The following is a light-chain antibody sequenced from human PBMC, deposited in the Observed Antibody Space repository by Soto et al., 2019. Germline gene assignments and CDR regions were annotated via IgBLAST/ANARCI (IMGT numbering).Light chain of an antibody. V-gene: IGLV2-11*01. CDR2: DVS. J-gene: IGLJ2*01. CDR1: SSDVGSYNY. CDR3: SSYAGNNMYVV. Sequence: QSALTQPRSVSGSPGESVTISCSGTSSDVGSYNYVSWYQQYPGKAPKVMIYDVSERPSEVPVRFSGSKSGNTASLTISGLQADDEAHYYCSSYAGNNMYVVFGGGTKLTVL.